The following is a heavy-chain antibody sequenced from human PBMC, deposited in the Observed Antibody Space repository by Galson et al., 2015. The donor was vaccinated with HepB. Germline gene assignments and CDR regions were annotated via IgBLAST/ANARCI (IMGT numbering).Heavy chain of an antibody. Sequence: SVKVSCKASGGTFSSYAISWVRQAPGQGLEWMGRIIPILGIANYAQKFQGRVTITADKSTSTAYMELSSLRSEDTAVYYCARGSGIVGATGAGDYWGQGTLVTVSS. CDR2: IIPILGIA. CDR1: GGTFSSYA. D-gene: IGHD1-26*01. V-gene: IGHV1-69*04. CDR3: ARGSGIVGATGAGDY. J-gene: IGHJ4*02.